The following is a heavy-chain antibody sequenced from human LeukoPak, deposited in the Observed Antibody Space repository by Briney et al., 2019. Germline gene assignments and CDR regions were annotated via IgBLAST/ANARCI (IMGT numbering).Heavy chain of an antibody. J-gene: IGHJ4*02. CDR2: INPGDSDT. Sequence: GESLKISCKGSGYSFTSYWIGWVRQMPGKGLEWMGIINPGDSDTRYSPSFQGQVTISADKSISTAYLQWSSLKASDTAMYYCARRYYYDSSGYYYFDYWGQGTLVTVSS. D-gene: IGHD3-22*01. CDR3: ARRYYYDSSGYYYFDY. CDR1: GYSFTSYW. V-gene: IGHV5-51*01.